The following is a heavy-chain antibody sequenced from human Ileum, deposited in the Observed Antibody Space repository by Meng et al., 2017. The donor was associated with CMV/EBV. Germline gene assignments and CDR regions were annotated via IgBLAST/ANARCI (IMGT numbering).Heavy chain of an antibody. J-gene: IGHJ5*02. Sequence: GGSLRLSCAASGFTFIDYWMHWVRQTPGKGLVWVARINSDESSIDYADSVKGRFTISRDNAKNTLYLQMNSLRVEDTAIYYCARGERTRPRSAFDHWGQGTLVTVSS. D-gene: IGHD6-6*01. CDR2: INSDESSI. V-gene: IGHV3-74*01. CDR3: ARGERTRPRSAFDH. CDR1: GFTFIDYW.